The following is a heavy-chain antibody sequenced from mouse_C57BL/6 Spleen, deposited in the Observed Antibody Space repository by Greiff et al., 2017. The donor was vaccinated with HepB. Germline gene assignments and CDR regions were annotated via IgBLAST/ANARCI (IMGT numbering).Heavy chain of an antibody. Sequence: QVQLQQSGPELVKPGASVKISCKASGYAFSSSWMNWVKQRPGKGLEWIGRIYPGDGDTNYNGKFKGKATLTADKSSSTAYMQLSSLTSEDSAVYFCARTTVVATDLYAMDYWGQGTSVTVSS. CDR2: IYPGDGDT. V-gene: IGHV1-82*01. D-gene: IGHD1-1*01. CDR3: ARTTVVATDLYAMDY. J-gene: IGHJ4*01. CDR1: GYAFSSSW.